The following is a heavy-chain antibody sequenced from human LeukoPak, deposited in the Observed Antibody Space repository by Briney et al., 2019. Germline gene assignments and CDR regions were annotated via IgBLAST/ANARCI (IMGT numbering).Heavy chain of an antibody. V-gene: IGHV4-59*02. CDR3: ARSPGDFWSGYWLDP. CDR2: ISYRGS. D-gene: IGHD3-3*01. J-gene: IGHJ5*02. CDR1: RGSVSSYY. Sequence: SETLSLTCSVSRGSVSSYYWSWIRQPPGKGLEWIGFISYRGSSSSPSLKSRVTMSLDTSRNHFSLKLTSVTAADTAVYYCARSPGDFWSGYWLDPWGQGTLVIVSS.